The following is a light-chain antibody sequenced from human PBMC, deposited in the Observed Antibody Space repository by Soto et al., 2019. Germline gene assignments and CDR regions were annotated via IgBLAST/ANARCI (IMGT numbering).Light chain of an antibody. CDR2: EVS. Sequence: QSALTQPASVSGSPGQSITISCSGTSSDLGTYNYVSWYQQHPDTPPKLMIYEVSNRPSGVSDRFSGSKSGNTASLTISGLQAEDEADYYCSSYTSSSTLDVFGTGTKVTVL. CDR1: SSDLGTYNY. V-gene: IGLV2-14*01. J-gene: IGLJ1*01. CDR3: SSYTSSSTLDV.